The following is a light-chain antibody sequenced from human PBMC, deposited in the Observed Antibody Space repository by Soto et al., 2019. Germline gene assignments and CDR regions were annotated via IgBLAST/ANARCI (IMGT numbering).Light chain of an antibody. CDR1: QSITTL. CDR2: AAS. V-gene: IGKV1-39*01. J-gene: IGKJ4*01. CDR3: QQSSSAPLT. Sequence: IRLTQSPPSISASIGDRVTITCRTSQSITTLLNWYQKKPGKAPNLLIYAASSLGGGVPSRFSGAGSGTECSLTIRSLQPEDFASYYCQQSSSAPLTVGGGTKVDIK.